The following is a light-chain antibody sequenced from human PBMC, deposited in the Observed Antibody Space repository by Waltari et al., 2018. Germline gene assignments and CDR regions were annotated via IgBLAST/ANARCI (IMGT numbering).Light chain of an antibody. CDR2: RSD. J-gene: IGLJ3*02. Sequence: QSVLTQPPSASGTPGQRVTISCSGSSSNIGTNYIYWYQQPPATAPKLLIYRSDQRPSGVPYRFSGSKSGTSASLAISGLRSEDEADYYCAAWDDSLSGWVFGGGTKLTVL. CDR3: AAWDDSLSGWV. CDR1: SSNIGTNY. V-gene: IGLV1-47*01.